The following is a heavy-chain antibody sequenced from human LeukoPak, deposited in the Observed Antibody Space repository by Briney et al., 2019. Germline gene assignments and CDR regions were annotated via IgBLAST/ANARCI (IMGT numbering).Heavy chain of an antibody. CDR2: ISDSGGST. CDR1: GFTFNNYA. J-gene: IGHJ4*02. CDR3: ARDTHSGYDLDY. D-gene: IGHD5-12*01. Sequence: GGSLRLSCAASGFTFNNYAMSWVRQAPGKGLEWVSGISDSGGSTYYADSVKGRFTISRDNSNNTLYLQTNSLRAEDTAVYYCARDTHSGYDLDYWGQGTLVTVSS. V-gene: IGHV3-23*01.